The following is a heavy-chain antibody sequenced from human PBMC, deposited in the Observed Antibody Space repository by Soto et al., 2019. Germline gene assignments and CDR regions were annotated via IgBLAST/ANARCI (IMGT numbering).Heavy chain of an antibody. Sequence: EVQLVESGGGLVQPGGSLRLSCAASGFIFSTYTMNWVSQAPGTGLEWLSYISSSSNLISYADSVKGRFSISRDNAKNSLYLQMDSLRVDDTAVYYCARSGSAVAGADYWGQGTLVTVSS. J-gene: IGHJ4*02. CDR2: ISSSSNLI. D-gene: IGHD6-19*01. CDR1: GFIFSTYT. V-gene: IGHV3-48*01. CDR3: ARSGSAVAGADY.